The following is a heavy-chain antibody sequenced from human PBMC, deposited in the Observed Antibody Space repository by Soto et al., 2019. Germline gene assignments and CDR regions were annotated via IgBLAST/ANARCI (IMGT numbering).Heavy chain of an antibody. Sequence: TLSLTCAVYDGSFSGYYWSWIRQPPGKGLEWIGYIYYSGSTYYNLSLKSRVTISVDTSKNQFSLKLSSVTAADTAVYYCATYYYDSSGYRGFDPWGQGTLVTVSS. CDR2: IYYSGST. CDR3: ATYYYDSSGYRGFDP. V-gene: IGHV4-30-4*01. D-gene: IGHD3-22*01. J-gene: IGHJ5*02. CDR1: DGSFSGYY.